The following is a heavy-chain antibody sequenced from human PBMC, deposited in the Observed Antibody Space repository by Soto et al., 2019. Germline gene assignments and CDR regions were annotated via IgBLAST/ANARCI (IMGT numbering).Heavy chain of an antibody. V-gene: IGHV4-59*01. CDR3: ARHRIFGVVRGMDV. Sequence: SETLSLTCTVSGGSISSYYWSWIRQPPGKGLEWIGYIYYSGSTNYNPSLKSRVTISVDTSKNQFSLKLSSVTAADTAVYYCARHRIFGVVRGMDVWRKRTTVTVSS. CDR1: GGSISSYY. D-gene: IGHD3-3*02. J-gene: IGHJ6*04. CDR2: IYYSGST.